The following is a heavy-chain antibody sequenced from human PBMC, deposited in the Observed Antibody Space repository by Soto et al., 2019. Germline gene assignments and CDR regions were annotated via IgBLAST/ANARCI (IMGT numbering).Heavy chain of an antibody. Sequence: GSLRLSCAASGFTFSSYWMSWVRQAPGKGLEWVANIKQDGSEKYYVDSVKGRFTISRDNAKNSLYLQMNSLRAEDTAVYYCARGYSSGWTPYYYYYGMDVWGQGTTVTVSS. CDR3: ARGYSSGWTPYYYYYGMDV. D-gene: IGHD6-19*01. CDR1: GFTFSSYW. V-gene: IGHV3-7*03. J-gene: IGHJ6*02. CDR2: IKQDGSEK.